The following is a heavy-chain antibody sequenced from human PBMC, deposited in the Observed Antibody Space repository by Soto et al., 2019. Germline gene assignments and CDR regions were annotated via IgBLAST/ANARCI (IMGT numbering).Heavy chain of an antibody. CDR2: IWYDGSNK. D-gene: IGHD3-22*01. V-gene: IGHV3-33*01. J-gene: IGHJ4*02. Sequence: ESGGGVVQPGRSLRLSCAASGFTFSSYGMHWVRQAPGKGLEWVAVIWYDGSNKYYADSVKGRFTISRDNSKNTLYLQMNSLRAEDTAVYYCAREGSDSSGYSQHFDYWGQGTLVTVSS. CDR3: AREGSDSSGYSQHFDY. CDR1: GFTFSSYG.